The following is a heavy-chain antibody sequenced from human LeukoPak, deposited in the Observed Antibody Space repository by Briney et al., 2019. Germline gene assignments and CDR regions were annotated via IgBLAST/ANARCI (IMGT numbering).Heavy chain of an antibody. V-gene: IGHV4-39*07. CDR2: IYYSGST. CDR1: GGSISSSSYY. CDR3: ASSYYGDYEDGWFDP. D-gene: IGHD4-17*01. J-gene: IGHJ5*02. Sequence: SETLSLTCTVSGGSISSSSYYWGWIRQPPGKGLEWIGSIYYSGSTNYNPSLKSRVTISVDTSKNQFSLKLSSVTAADTAVYYCASSYYGDYEDGWFDPWGQGTLVTVSS.